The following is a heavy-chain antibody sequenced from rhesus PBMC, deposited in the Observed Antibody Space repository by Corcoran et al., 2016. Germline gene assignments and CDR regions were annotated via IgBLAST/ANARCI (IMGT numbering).Heavy chain of an antibody. CDR1: GGSISSSNW. CDR2: IYGSGGTT. D-gene: IGHD5-42*01. J-gene: IGHJ6*01. CDR3: ARHDARGYRGYSLIFDYGLDS. V-gene: IGHV4-93*02. Sequence: QVQLQESGPAVVKPSETLSLTCAVSGGSISSSNWWSWIRQSPGKGLDWIGGIYGSGGTTEYNPSLNSRVTISIDTSKTQFALKLSSVTAADTAVYYCARHDARGYRGYSLIFDYGLDSWGQGVVVTVSS.